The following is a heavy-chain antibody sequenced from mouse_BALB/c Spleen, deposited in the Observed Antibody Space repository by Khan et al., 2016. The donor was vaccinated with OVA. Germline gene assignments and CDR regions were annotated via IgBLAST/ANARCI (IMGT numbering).Heavy chain of an antibody. CDR1: GYSITSDYA. D-gene: IGHD2-3*01. Sequence: EVQLQESGPGLVKPSQSLSLTCTVTGYSITSDYAWNWIRQFPGNTLEWMGYISYSGSTNYNPSLNSRISITRDTSKNQFILQLNSVTTEDTATYYCARDGSRYNYAMDNWGQGTSVTVSS. V-gene: IGHV3-2*02. CDR3: ARDGSRYNYAMDN. CDR2: ISYSGST. J-gene: IGHJ4*01.